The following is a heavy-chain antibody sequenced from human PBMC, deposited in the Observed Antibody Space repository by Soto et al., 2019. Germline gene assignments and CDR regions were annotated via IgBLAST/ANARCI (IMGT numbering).Heavy chain of an antibody. CDR2: IKSKTDGGTT. CDR1: GFTFSNAW. D-gene: IGHD2-2*01. CDR3: TTARDCSSTSCYDY. Sequence: GGSLRLSCAASGFTFSNAWMSWVRQAPGKGLEWVGRIKSKTDGGTTDYAAPVKGRFTISRDDSKNTLYLQMNSLKTEDTAVYYCTTARDCSSTSCYDYWGHGTLVTVSS. V-gene: IGHV3-15*01. J-gene: IGHJ4*01.